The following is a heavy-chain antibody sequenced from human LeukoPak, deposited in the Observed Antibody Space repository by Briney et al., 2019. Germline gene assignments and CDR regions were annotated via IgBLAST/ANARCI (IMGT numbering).Heavy chain of an antibody. CDR3: ARVTTSCPDY. D-gene: IGHD2-2*01. CDR2: ISSNGGST. CDR1: GFTFSSYA. V-gene: IGHV3-64*01. J-gene: IGHJ4*02. Sequence: EPGGSLRLSCAASGFTFSSYAMHWVRQAPGKGLEYVSAISSNGGSTYYANSVKGRFTISRDNAKNTLYLQMNSLRAEDTSVYYCARVTTSCPDYWGQGTLVTVSS.